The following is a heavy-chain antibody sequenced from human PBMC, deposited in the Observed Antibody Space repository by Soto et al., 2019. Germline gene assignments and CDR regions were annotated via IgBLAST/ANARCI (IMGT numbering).Heavy chain of an antibody. J-gene: IGHJ6*02. D-gene: IGHD2-15*01. V-gene: IGHV5-10-1*01. CDR3: VTNCSGGSCYLDYYYYGMDV. Sequence: GESLKISCQGSGYSFPTYWISWVRQMPGKGLEWMGRIDPSDSYTNFSPSFEGHVSISVDKSISTVYLQWSSLKASDTAMYYCVTNCSGGSCYLDYYYYGMDVWGQGTMVTVSS. CDR2: IDPSDSYT. CDR1: GYSFPTYW.